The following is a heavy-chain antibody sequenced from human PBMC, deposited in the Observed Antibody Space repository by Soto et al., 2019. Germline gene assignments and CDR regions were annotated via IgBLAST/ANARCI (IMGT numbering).Heavy chain of an antibody. CDR1: RYTFTSSG. CDR3: ARGEVCGGDCYYYYGMDV. CDR2: ISGYNGHT. V-gene: IGHV1-18*04. J-gene: IGHJ6*02. D-gene: IGHD2-21*02. Sequence: GASVKVSCKAPRYTFTSSGISWVRQAPGQGLEWMGWISGYNGHTNYAQKFQGSVTMPTDISTNTAYMELRSLRSDDTAVYSCARGEVCGGDCYYYYGMDVWGQGTTVTAYS.